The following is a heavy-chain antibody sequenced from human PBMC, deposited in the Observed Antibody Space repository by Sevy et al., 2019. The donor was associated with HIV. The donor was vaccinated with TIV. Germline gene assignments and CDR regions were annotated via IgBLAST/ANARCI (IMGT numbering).Heavy chain of an antibody. J-gene: IGHJ2*01. Sequence: GWSLRLSCAVSGITVSSNYMGWVRQAPGKGLQWVSGIFASSNTHFADSVKGRFSISRDNSKNTLSLQMNSLSAEDTAVYYCAGAVEDYSDSSGWDWYFDLWGRGTLVTVSS. CDR2: IFASSNT. CDR1: GITVSSNY. CDR3: AGAVEDYSDSSGWDWYFDL. V-gene: IGHV3-66*01. D-gene: IGHD3-22*01.